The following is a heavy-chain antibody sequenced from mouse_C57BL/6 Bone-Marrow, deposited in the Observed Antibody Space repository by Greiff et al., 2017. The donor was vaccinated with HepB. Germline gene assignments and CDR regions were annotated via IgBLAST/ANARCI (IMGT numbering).Heavy chain of an antibody. J-gene: IGHJ2*01. CDR1: GFTFTDYY. CDR3: ARYRTGDFDY. D-gene: IGHD4-1*01. V-gene: IGHV7-3*01. Sequence: EVKLVESGGGLVQPGGSLSLSCAASGFTFTDYYMSWVRQPPGKALEWLGFIRNKANGYTTEYSASVKGRFTISRDNSQSILYLQMNALRAEDSATYYCARYRTGDFDYWGQGTTLTVSS. CDR2: IRNKANGYTT.